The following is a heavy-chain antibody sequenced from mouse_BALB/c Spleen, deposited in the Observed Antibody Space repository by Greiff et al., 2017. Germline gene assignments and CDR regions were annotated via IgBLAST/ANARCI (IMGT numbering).Heavy chain of an antibody. V-gene: IGHV1-4*01. CDR2: INPSSGYT. CDR1: GYTFTSYT. D-gene: IGHD1-1*01. CDR3: ARIITTVVATDY. Sequence: LEESGAELARPGASVKMSCKASGYTFTSYTMHWVKQRPGQGLEWIGYINPSSGYTNYNQKFKDKATLTADKSSSTAYMQLSSLTSEDSAVYYCARIITTVVATDYWGQGTTLTVSS. J-gene: IGHJ2*01.